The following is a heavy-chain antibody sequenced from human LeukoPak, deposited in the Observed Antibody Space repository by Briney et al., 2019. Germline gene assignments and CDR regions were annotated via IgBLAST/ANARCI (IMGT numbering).Heavy chain of an antibody. CDR3: ARSYYYGSGSYYTGTFDY. D-gene: IGHD3-10*01. CDR1: GFTFSSYA. Sequence: GGSLRLSCAASGFTFSSYAMHWVRQAPSKGLEWVAVISYDGSNKYYADSVKGRFTISRDNSKNTLYLQMNSLRAEDTAVYYCARSYYYGSGSYYTGTFDYWGQGTLVTVSS. V-gene: IGHV3-30*04. J-gene: IGHJ4*02. CDR2: ISYDGSNK.